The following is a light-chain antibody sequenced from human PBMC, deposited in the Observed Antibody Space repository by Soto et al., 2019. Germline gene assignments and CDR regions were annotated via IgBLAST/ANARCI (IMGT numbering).Light chain of an antibody. J-gene: IGKJ1*01. CDR2: GAS. Sequence: DIVWTQSPGTLSLSPGEGATLSCRASQSVRSDYLAWYQQKPGQAPRLLIYGASRRATGIPDRFSGSGSGTDFSLTISTLGPEDFAVYYCQQYGNSPETVGQGTKVEI. V-gene: IGKV3-20*01. CDR3: QQYGNSPET. CDR1: QSVRSDY.